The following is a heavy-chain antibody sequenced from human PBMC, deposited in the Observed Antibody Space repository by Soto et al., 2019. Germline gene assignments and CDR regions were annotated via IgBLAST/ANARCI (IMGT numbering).Heavy chain of an antibody. D-gene: IGHD3-22*01. Sequence: ASVKVSCKAFGYTFKTDGFAWVRQAPGQGLERLGWIIADNVNTNYAQTFQGRVTMTTDTSTSTAYMELRSLRSDDTAVYCCARGDAYHYDSTGYSLKSFDPWGQGTLVTVSS. CDR3: ARGDAYHYDSTGYSLKSFDP. V-gene: IGHV1-18*01. J-gene: IGHJ5*02. CDR2: IIADNVNT. CDR1: GYTFKTDG.